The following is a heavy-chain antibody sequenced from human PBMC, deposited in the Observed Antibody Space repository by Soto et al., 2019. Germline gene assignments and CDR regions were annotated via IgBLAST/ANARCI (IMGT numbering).Heavy chain of an antibody. CDR1: GYTLTELS. CDR2: FDPEDGET. Sequence: ASVKVSCKVSGYTLTELSMHWVRQAPGKGLEWMGGFDPEDGETIYAQKFQGRVTMTEDTSTDTAYMELSSLRAEDTAVYYCATGDRSSGDAFDIWGQGTMVTVSS. CDR3: ATGDRSSGDAFDI. J-gene: IGHJ3*02. V-gene: IGHV1-24*01. D-gene: IGHD6-6*01.